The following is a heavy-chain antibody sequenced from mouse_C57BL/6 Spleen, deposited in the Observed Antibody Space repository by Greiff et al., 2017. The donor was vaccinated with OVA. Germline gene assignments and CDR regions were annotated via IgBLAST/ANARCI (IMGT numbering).Heavy chain of an antibody. CDR1: GFSLTSYG. V-gene: IGHV2-2*01. J-gene: IGHJ3*01. Sequence: QVHVKQSGPGLVQPSQSLSITCTVSGFSLTSYGVHWVRQSPGKGLEWLGVIWSGGSTDYNAAFISRLSISKDNSKSQVFFKMNSLQADDTAIYYCARKGATVVAEGGFAYWGQGTLVTVSA. CDR3: ARKGATVVAEGGFAY. D-gene: IGHD1-1*01. CDR2: IWSGGST.